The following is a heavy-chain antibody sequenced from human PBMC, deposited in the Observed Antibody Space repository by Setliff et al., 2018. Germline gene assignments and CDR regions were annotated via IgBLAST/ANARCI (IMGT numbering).Heavy chain of an antibody. CDR2: IRDRGNT. Sequence: PSETLSLTCSVAGGSVSSTFYYWGWVRQSPGKGPDWVASIRDRGNTVYNPSRRSRVTISIDTSENQFSMKLFSVTAADTAVYYCVRDLSGGQALWGQGTMVTVSS. J-gene: IGHJ3*01. CDR3: VRDLSGGQAL. CDR1: GGSVSSTFYY. V-gene: IGHV4-39*07. D-gene: IGHD1-26*01.